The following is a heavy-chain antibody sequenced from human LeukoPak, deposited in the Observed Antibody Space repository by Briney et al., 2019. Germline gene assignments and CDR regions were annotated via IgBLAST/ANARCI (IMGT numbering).Heavy chain of an antibody. CDR1: GGSISSYY. J-gene: IGHJ3*02. CDR2: IYYSGST. CDR3: ARGGGSYYGSFDI. D-gene: IGHD1-26*01. Sequence: SETLSLTCTVSGGSISSYYWSWIRQPPGKGLEWIGYIYYSGSTNYNPSLKSRVTISVDTSKNQFSLELSSVTAADTAVYYCARGGGSYYGSFDIWGQGTMVTVSS. V-gene: IGHV4-59*01.